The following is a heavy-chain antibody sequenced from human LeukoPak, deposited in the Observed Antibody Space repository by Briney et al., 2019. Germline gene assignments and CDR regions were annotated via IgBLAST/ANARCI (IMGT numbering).Heavy chain of an antibody. V-gene: IGHV1-8*01. D-gene: IGHD2-15*01. J-gene: IGHJ6*03. CDR2: MNPNSGNT. Sequence: ASVKVSCKASGYTFTSYDINWVRQATGQGLEWMGWMNPNSGNTGYAQKFQGRVTMTRNTSISTAYMELSSLRSEDTAVYYCARGHWDCSGGSCRRTKDMDVWGKGTTVTISS. CDR3: ARGHWDCSGGSCRRTKDMDV. CDR1: GYTFTSYD.